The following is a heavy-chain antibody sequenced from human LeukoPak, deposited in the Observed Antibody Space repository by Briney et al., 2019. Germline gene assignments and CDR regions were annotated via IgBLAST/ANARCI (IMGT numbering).Heavy chain of an antibody. CDR2: IIPILGIA. CDR1: GGTFSSYA. V-gene: IGHV1-69*04. Sequence: ASVKVSCKASGGTFSSYAISWVRQAPGQGLEWMGRIIPILGIANYAQKFQGRVTITADKSTSTAYMELSSLRSEDTAVYYCANIAAAGEKDPFDYWGQGTLVTVSS. J-gene: IGHJ4*02. D-gene: IGHD6-13*01. CDR3: ANIAAAGEKDPFDY.